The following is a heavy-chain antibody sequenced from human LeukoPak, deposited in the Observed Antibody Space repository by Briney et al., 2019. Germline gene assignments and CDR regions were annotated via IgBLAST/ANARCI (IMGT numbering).Heavy chain of an antibody. CDR1: GYTFTSYG. Sequence: ASVKVSCKASGYTFTSYGISWVRQAPGQGLEWMGWISAYNGSTNYAQKLQGRVTMTTDTSTSTAYMELRSLRSDDTAVYYCARDTYYYDSSGYADYWGQGTLVTVSS. CDR2: ISAYNGST. D-gene: IGHD3-22*01. J-gene: IGHJ4*02. CDR3: ARDTYYYDSSGYADY. V-gene: IGHV1-18*01.